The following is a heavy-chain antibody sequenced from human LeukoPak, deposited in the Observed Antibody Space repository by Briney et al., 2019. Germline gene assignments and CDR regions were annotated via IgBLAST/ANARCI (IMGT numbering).Heavy chain of an antibody. V-gene: IGHV4-39*07. D-gene: IGHD2-8*01. Sequence: PSETLSLTCTVSGGSISSSSYYWGWIRQPPGKGLEWIGSVYYSGSAYYNPSLKSRVTISGDTSKNQFFLSVRSVTAADTAVYYCARDRTNGFFDYWGQGTLVTVSS. CDR2: VYYSGSA. J-gene: IGHJ4*02. CDR3: ARDRTNGFFDY. CDR1: GGSISSSSYY.